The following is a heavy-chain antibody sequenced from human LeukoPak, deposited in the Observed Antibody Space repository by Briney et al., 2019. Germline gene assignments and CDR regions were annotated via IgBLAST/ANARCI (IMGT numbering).Heavy chain of an antibody. Sequence: GGSLRLSCAASGFTFSSYDMHWVRRATGKGLEWVSAIDTAGDTYYPGSVKGRFTISRENAKNSLYLQMNSLRAGDTAVYYCARVSSGGGESFYFDYWGQGTLVTVSS. V-gene: IGHV3-13*01. J-gene: IGHJ4*02. CDR1: GFTFSSYD. CDR2: IDTAGDT. CDR3: ARVSSGGGESFYFDY. D-gene: IGHD3-16*01.